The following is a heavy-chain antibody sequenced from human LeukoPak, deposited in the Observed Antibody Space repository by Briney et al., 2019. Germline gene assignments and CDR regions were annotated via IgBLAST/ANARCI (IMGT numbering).Heavy chain of an antibody. CDR3: ARHCSGGRCYNYFDY. Sequence: PSETLSLTCTVSGGSISSYYWSWIRQPPGKGLEWIGYIYYSGSTNYNPSLKSRVTISVDTSKNQFSLKLSSVTAADTAVYYCARHCSGGRCYNYFDYWGQGTLVTVSS. V-gene: IGHV4-59*08. D-gene: IGHD2-15*01. J-gene: IGHJ4*02. CDR2: IYYSGST. CDR1: GGSISSYY.